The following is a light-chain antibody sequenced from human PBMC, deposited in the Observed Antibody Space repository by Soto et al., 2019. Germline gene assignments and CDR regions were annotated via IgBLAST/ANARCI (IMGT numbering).Light chain of an antibody. CDR3: QSYTAAPLT. Sequence: DIQMTQSPSSLSASVGDRVTITCRASQGIGSYLVWYQQKPGTVPKVLIFAASTLQSGVPSRFSGGGSGTDFTLTISSLQPEDVGTYYCQSYTAAPLTFGKGTKVEIK. CDR2: AAS. CDR1: QGIGSY. J-gene: IGKJ1*01. V-gene: IGKV1-27*01.